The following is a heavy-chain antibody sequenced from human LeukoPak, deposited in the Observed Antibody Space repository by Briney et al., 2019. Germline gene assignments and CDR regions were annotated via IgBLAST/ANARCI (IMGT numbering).Heavy chain of an antibody. Sequence: PGGSLRLSCTASGFTFDDYAMHWVRQAPGKGLEWVSDINWDSANIAYAESVKGRFTISRDNAKNSLYLQMNSLRAEDTALYYCAKEGSFGVVWGQGTTVTVSS. J-gene: IGHJ6*01. CDR3: AKEGSFGVV. CDR2: INWDSANI. D-gene: IGHD3-3*01. V-gene: IGHV3-9*01. CDR1: GFTFDDYA.